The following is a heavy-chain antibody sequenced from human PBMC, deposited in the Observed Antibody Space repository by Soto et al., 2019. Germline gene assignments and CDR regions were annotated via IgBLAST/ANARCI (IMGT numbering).Heavy chain of an antibody. CDR3: AREQIGVAGSTYDY. D-gene: IGHD6-19*01. CDR2: IWYDGSRT. V-gene: IGHV3-33*01. Sequence: QVQLVESGGGVVQPGTSLRLSCAASGFTFSTYGMHWVRQAPGKGLDWVALIWYDGSRTHYAESVKGRFTISRDNSKNTLLLQMNSLRVEDTAVYYRAREQIGVAGSTYDYWGQGTLVTVSS. CDR1: GFTFSTYG. J-gene: IGHJ4*02.